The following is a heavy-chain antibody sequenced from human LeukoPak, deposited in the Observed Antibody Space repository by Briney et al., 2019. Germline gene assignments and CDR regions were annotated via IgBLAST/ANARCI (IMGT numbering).Heavy chain of an antibody. D-gene: IGHD2-15*01. V-gene: IGHV3-30*04. Sequence: GGSLRLSCAASGFTFSSYAMHWVRQAPGKGLEWVAVISYDGSNKYYADSVKGRFTISRDNSKNTLYLQMNSLRAEDTAVYYCARVYCSGSSCYDYWGQGTLVTVSS. CDR1: GFTFSSYA. CDR3: ARVYCSGSSCYDY. CDR2: ISYDGSNK. J-gene: IGHJ4*02.